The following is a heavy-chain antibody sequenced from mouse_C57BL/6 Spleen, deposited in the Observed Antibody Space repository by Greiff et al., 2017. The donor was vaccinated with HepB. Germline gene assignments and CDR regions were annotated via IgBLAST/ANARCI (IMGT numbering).Heavy chain of an antibody. V-gene: IGHV1-80*01. CDR3: ARLYYGNYVGAMDY. CDR1: GYAFSSYW. J-gene: IGHJ4*01. Sequence: QVQLKESGAELVKPGASVKISCKASGYAFSSYWMNWVKQRPGKGLEWIGQIYPGDGDTNYNGKFKGKATLTADKSSSTAYMQLSSLTSEDSAVYFCARLYYGNYVGAMDYWGQGTSVTVSS. D-gene: IGHD2-1*01. CDR2: IYPGDGDT.